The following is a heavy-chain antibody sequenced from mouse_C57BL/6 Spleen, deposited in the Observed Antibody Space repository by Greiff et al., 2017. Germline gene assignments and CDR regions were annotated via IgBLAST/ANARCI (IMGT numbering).Heavy chain of an antibody. CDR3: ARAGFGYSNYSYYLDY. D-gene: IGHD2-5*01. V-gene: IGHV1-22*01. CDR2: INPNNGGT. Sequence: EVKLVESGPELVKPGASVKMSCKASGYTFTDYNMHWVKQSHGKSLEWIGYINPNNGGTSYNQKFKGKATLTVNKSSSTAYMELRSLTSEDSAVYYCARAGFGYSNYSYYLDYWGQGTTLTVSS. J-gene: IGHJ2*01. CDR1: GYTFTDYN.